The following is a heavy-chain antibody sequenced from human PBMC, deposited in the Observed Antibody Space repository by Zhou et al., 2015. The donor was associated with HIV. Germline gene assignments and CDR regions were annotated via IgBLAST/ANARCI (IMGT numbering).Heavy chain of an antibody. J-gene: IGHJ4*02. CDR2: IWYDLSNK. V-gene: IGHV3-33*06. CDR3: AKDVSTFGGVY. CDR1: GFTFSNYG. Sequence: QVRLVESGGGVVQPGRSLRLSCAASGFTFSNYGMHWVRQAPGKGLEWVAVIWYDLSNKYYADSVKGRFSISRDNSKNTVYLHMNNLRVDDTAVYYCAKDVSTFGGVYWGQGTLVTVSS. D-gene: IGHD3-16*01.